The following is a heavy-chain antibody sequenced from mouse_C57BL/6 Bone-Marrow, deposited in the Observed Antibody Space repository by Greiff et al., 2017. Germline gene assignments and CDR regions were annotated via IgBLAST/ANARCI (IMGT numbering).Heavy chain of an antibody. CDR1: GFSLTSYG. Sequence: VQLQESGPGLVAPSQSLSITCTVSGFSLTSYGVDWVRQSPGKGLEWLGVIWGVGSTNYNSALKSRLSISKDNSKSQVFLKMNRLQTDDTAMYYCASLLPQGAYWGQGTLVTVSA. D-gene: IGHD2-1*01. J-gene: IGHJ3*01. CDR3: ASLLPQGAY. V-gene: IGHV2-6*01. CDR2: IWGVGST.